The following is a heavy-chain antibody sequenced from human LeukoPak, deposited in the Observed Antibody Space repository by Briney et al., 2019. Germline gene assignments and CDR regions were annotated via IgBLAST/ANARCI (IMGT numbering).Heavy chain of an antibody. CDR1: GFTFSRYS. Sequence: GGSLRLSCAASGFTFSRYSMNWVRQAPGKGPEWVADIKQDGTKKYYLDSVKGRFTISRDNAKNSLYLQLNSLRAEDTAVYFCAREYYDKSGYSHDFWGQGTLVTVSS. D-gene: IGHD3-22*01. CDR2: IKQDGTKK. V-gene: IGHV3-7*01. J-gene: IGHJ4*02. CDR3: AREYYDKSGYSHDF.